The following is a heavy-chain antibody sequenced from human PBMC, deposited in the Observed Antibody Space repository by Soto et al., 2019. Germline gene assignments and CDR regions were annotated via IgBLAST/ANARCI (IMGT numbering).Heavy chain of an antibody. CDR2: IYYSGST. Sequence: SETLSLTCTVSGGSISSSSYYWGWIRQPPGKGLEWIGSIYYSGSTYYNPSLKSRVTISVDTSKNQFSLKLSSVTAADTAVYYCVVEGKLTARPGDYWGRGTLVTVSS. J-gene: IGHJ4*02. V-gene: IGHV4-39*01. D-gene: IGHD6-6*01. CDR1: GGSISSSSYY. CDR3: VVEGKLTARPGDY.